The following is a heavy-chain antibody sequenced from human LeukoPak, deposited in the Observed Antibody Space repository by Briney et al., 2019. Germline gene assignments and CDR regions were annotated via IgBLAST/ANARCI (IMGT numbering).Heavy chain of an antibody. Sequence: PGGSLRLSCAASGFTFSSYDMSWVRQAPGKGLEWVSASGGDGGSTYADSVKGRFTISRDNSKNTLYLQMNSLRAEDTAVYYCARDKGAYYGSGSYYGNWFDPWGQGTLVTVSS. CDR3: ARDKGAYYGSGSYYGNWFDP. D-gene: IGHD3-10*01. J-gene: IGHJ5*02. CDR2: SGGDGGST. CDR1: GFTFSSYD. V-gene: IGHV3-23*01.